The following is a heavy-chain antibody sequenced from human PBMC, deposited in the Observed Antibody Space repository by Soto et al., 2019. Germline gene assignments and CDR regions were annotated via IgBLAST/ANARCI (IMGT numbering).Heavy chain of an antibody. CDR1: GGSISSGGYY. J-gene: IGHJ4*02. CDR3: ARAYHPLSRLLRNYYDSSDYFDY. D-gene: IGHD3-22*01. Sequence: PSETLSLTCTVSGGSISSGGYYWSWIRQHPGKGLEWIGYIYYSGSTYYNPSLKSRVTISVDTSKNQFSLKLSSVTAADTALYYCARAYHPLSRLLRNYYDSSDYFDYWGQGTLVTVSS. V-gene: IGHV4-31*03. CDR2: IYYSGST.